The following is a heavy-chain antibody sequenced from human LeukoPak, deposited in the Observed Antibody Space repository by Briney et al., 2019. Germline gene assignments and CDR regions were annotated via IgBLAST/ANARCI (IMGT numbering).Heavy chain of an antibody. D-gene: IGHD3-22*01. J-gene: IGHJ4*02. Sequence: GASVKVSCKASGYTFTGYYMHWVRQAPGQGLEWMGWINTNTGNPTYAQGFTGRFVFSLDTSVSTAYLQISSLKAEDTAVYYCARGDYYDNYYFDYWGQGTLVTVSS. V-gene: IGHV7-4-1*02. CDR3: ARGDYYDNYYFDY. CDR1: GYTFTGYY. CDR2: INTNTGNP.